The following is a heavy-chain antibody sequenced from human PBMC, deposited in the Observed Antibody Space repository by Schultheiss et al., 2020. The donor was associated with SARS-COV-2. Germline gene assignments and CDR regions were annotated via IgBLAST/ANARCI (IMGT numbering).Heavy chain of an antibody. V-gene: IGHV3-33*06. J-gene: IGHJ3*02. Sequence: GGSLRLSCAASGFTFSSYGMHWVRQAPGKGLEWVAVIWYDGSNKYYADSVKGRFTISRDNSKNTLYLQMNSLRAEDTAVYYCAKDHSGYDRGAFDIWGQGTMVTVSS. D-gene: IGHD5-12*01. CDR3: AKDHSGYDRGAFDI. CDR1: GFTFSSYG. CDR2: IWYDGSNK.